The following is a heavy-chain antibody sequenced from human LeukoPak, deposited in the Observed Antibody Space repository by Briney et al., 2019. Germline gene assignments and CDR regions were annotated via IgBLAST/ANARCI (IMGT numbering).Heavy chain of an antibody. CDR1: GFTFSSYS. Sequence: GGSLRLSCAASGFTFSSYSMNWVRQAPGKGLEWVSSISSSSSYIYYADSVKGRFTISRDNAKNSLYLQMNSLRAEDTAVYYCAVYCSGGSCYRAESDAFDIWGQGTMVTVSS. CDR3: AVYCSGGSCYRAESDAFDI. J-gene: IGHJ3*02. V-gene: IGHV3-21*01. D-gene: IGHD2-15*01. CDR2: ISSSSSYI.